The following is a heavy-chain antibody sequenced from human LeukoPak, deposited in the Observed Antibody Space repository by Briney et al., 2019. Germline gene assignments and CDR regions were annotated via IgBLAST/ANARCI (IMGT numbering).Heavy chain of an antibody. CDR1: GGSFSGYY. J-gene: IGHJ4*02. CDR2: INHSGST. CDR3: AGHLLGAAAH. V-gene: IGHV4-34*01. Sequence: KPSETLSLTCAVYGGSFSGYYWSWIRQPPGKGLEWIGEINHSGSTNYNPSLKSRVTISVDTSKNQFSLKLSSVTAADTAVYYCAGHLLGAAAHWGQGTLVTVSS. D-gene: IGHD6-13*01.